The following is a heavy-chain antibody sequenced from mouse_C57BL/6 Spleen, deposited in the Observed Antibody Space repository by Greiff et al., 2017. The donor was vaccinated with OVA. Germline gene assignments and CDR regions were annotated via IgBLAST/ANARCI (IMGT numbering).Heavy chain of an antibody. V-gene: IGHV5-4*01. D-gene: IGHD4-1*01. J-gene: IGHJ3*01. CDR2: ISDGGSYT. CDR3: ARDGTGTAY. CDR1: GFTFSSYA. Sequence: EVKLVESGGGLVKPGGSLKLSCAASGFTFSSYAMSWVRQTPEKRLEWVATISDGGSYTYYPDNVKGRFTISRDNAKNNLYLQMSHLKSEDTAMYYCARDGTGTAYWGQGTLVTVSA.